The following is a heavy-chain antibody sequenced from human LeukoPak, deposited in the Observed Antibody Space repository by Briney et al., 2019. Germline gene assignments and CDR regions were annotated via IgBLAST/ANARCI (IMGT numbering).Heavy chain of an antibody. Sequence: ASVKVSCKASGYTFTSYDINWVRQATGQGLEWMGWMNPNSGNTGYAQKFQGRVTMTRNTSISTAYMELSSLRSEDTAVYYCARRIPYRSSSWYNPIKSFDPWGQGTLVTVSS. J-gene: IGHJ5*02. D-gene: IGHD6-13*01. CDR2: MNPNSGNT. CDR1: GYTFTSYD. CDR3: ARRIPYRSSSWYNPIKSFDP. V-gene: IGHV1-8*01.